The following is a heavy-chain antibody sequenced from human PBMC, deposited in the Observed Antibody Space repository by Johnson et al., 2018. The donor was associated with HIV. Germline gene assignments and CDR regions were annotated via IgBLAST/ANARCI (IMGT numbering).Heavy chain of an antibody. D-gene: IGHD5-18*01. CDR2: ISSSGSTI. Sequence: QVQLVESGGGLVKPGGSLRLSCAASGFTFSDYYMSWIRQAPGKGLEWVSYISSSGSTIYYADSVQGRFTISRDNAKNSLYLQMNSLRAEDTAVYYCARDIAIQLWSHDAFDIWGQGTMVTVSS. V-gene: IGHV3-11*04. J-gene: IGHJ3*02. CDR3: ARDIAIQLWSHDAFDI. CDR1: GFTFSDYY.